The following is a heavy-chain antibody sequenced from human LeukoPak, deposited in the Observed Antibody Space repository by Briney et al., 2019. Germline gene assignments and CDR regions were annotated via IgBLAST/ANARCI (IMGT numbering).Heavy chain of an antibody. V-gene: IGHV1-46*01. CDR2: IDPSGDGT. Sequence: EASVKVSCKASGYTFTSYYLHWVRQAPGQGLEWMGIIDPSGDGTTYAQKFQGRVTMTRDTSTSTVYMELSSLRSEDTAVYYCAREDSGSYQCYYYGMDVWGQGTTVTVSS. CDR1: GYTFTSYY. J-gene: IGHJ6*02. D-gene: IGHD1-26*01. CDR3: AREDSGSYQCYYYGMDV.